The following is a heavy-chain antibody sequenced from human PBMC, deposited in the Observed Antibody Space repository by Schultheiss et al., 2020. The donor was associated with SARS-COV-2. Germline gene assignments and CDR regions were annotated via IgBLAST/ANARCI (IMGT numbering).Heavy chain of an antibody. CDR1: GFTFGDYA. D-gene: IGHD6-13*01. V-gene: IGHV3-23*01. J-gene: IGHJ4*02. CDR3: ARGSPLSSWYIH. Sequence: GGSLRLSCTASGFTFGDYAMSWVRQAPGKGLEWVSAISGSGGSTYYADSVKGRFTISRDSAKNSLYLQMNSLRAEDTAVYYCARGSPLSSWYIHWGQGTLVTVAS. CDR2: ISGSGGST.